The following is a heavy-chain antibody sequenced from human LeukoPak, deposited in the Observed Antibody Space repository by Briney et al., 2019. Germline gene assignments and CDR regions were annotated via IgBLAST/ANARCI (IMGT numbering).Heavy chain of an antibody. CDR1: GYTFTNYD. CDR2: MNPNSGNT. D-gene: IGHD1-1*01. V-gene: IGHV1-8*03. Sequence: GASVKVSSKASGYTFTNYDINWVRQAAGQGLEWMGWMNPNSGNTGYAQKFQGGVNITRDTSKTTAYMELSGLRSEDTAVYYCARGWKDGTLIAYWGEGTLVTVSS. J-gene: IGHJ4*02. CDR3: ARGWKDGTLIAY.